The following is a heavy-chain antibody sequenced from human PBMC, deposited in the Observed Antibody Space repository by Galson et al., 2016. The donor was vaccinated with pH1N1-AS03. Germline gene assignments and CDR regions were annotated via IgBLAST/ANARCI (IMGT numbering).Heavy chain of an antibody. D-gene: IGHD4-17*01. V-gene: IGHV4-59*11. J-gene: IGHJ5*02. CDR3: ARHDYGDYVGWFDP. CDR1: GGSISSHY. Sequence: LTCTVSGGSISSHYWNWIRQPPGKGLEWIGYINYSGSTNYNPSLKSRVTISVDTSKNQFSLKLSSVTAADTAVYYCARHDYGDYVGWFDPWGQGTLVTVSS. CDR2: INYSGST.